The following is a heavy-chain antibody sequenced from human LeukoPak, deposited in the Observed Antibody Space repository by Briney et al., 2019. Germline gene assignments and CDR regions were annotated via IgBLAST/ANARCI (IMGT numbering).Heavy chain of an antibody. D-gene: IGHD1-1*01. Sequence: GASVKVSCKASGYTFTSYDINWVRQATGQGLEWMGWMNPNSGNTGYAQKFQGRVTMTRNTSISTAYMELSSLRSDDTAVYYCARDLGGTTGAPWYYFDYWGQGTLVTVSS. CDR2: MNPNSGNT. V-gene: IGHV1-8*01. CDR1: GYTFTSYD. CDR3: ARDLGGTTGAPWYYFDY. J-gene: IGHJ4*02.